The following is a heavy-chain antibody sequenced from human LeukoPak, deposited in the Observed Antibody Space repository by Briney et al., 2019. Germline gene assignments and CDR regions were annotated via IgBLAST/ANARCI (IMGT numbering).Heavy chain of an antibody. V-gene: IGHV3-23*01. J-gene: IGHJ4*02. D-gene: IGHD3-10*02. CDR3: ATRQGLGWHYVN. CDR1: GFTFNSYA. Sequence: GGSLRLSCVDSGFTFNSYAMSWVRQVPGKGLEWVSGISDNGSSTYYTDSVKGRCTIARDNSKNTLYLQMNSLRVEDTAIYYCATRQGLGWHYVNWGQGTLVTVSS. CDR2: ISDNGSST.